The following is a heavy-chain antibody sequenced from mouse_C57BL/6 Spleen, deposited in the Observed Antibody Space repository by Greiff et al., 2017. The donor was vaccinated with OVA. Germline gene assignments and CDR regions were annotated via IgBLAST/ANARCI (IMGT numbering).Heavy chain of an antibody. Sequence: EVQRVESGPGLVKPSQSLSLTCSVTGYSITSGYYWNWIRQFPGNKLEWMGYISYDGSNNYNPSLKNRISITRDTSKNQFFLKLNSVTTEDTATYYCAREGAQATDAMDYWGQGTSVTVSS. CDR2: ISYDGSN. CDR3: AREGAQATDAMDY. V-gene: IGHV3-6*01. D-gene: IGHD3-2*02. J-gene: IGHJ4*01. CDR1: GYSITSGYY.